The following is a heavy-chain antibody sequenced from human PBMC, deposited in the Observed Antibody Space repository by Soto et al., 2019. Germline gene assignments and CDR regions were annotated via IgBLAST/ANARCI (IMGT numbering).Heavy chain of an antibody. CDR2: VYYSGST. V-gene: IGHV4-39*01. CDR3: ARLGYYYDSGGYKNQYYFDS. Sequence: SETLSLTCAVSGDSIGGSGYYWGWIRQPPGKGLEWIGTVYYSGSTYYNPSLKSRVTISVDTSKNQFSLKLSSVTAADTAVYYCARLGYYYDSGGYKNQYYFDSWGQGTLVTVSS. J-gene: IGHJ4*02. CDR1: GDSIGGSGYY. D-gene: IGHD3-22*01.